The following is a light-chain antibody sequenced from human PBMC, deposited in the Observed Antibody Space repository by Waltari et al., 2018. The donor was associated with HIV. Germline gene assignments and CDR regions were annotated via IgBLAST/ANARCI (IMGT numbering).Light chain of an antibody. V-gene: IGLV1-44*01. J-gene: IGLJ2*01. CDR3: SAWDVTLNGLV. Sequence: QSLLTQSPSASGTPGQRVNISCFGTSSNIGSRSVNWYQHFPGTPPKLLIFSNTERPSGVPYRCSGSKSGTSASLAISGLHSQDEADYYCSAWDVTLNGLVFGGGTRLSVL. CDR2: SNT. CDR1: SSNIGSRS.